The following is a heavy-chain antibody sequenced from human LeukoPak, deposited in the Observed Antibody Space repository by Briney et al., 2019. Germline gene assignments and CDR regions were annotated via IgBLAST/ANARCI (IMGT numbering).Heavy chain of an antibody. CDR1: GGSISSSSYY. Sequence: PSETLSLTCTVSGGSISSSSYYWRWIRQPPGKGRGWIGSIYYSGSTYYNPSLKSLVTISVDTSNNQVSLKLSSVTAGDTAVYYWARDVRSGWLEWFDPWGQGTLVAVSS. CDR3: ARDVRSGWLEWFDP. CDR2: IYYSGST. V-gene: IGHV4-39*07. J-gene: IGHJ5*02. D-gene: IGHD6-19*01.